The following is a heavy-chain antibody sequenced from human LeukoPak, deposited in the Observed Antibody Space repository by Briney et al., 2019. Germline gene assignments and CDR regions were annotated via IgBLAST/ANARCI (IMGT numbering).Heavy chain of an antibody. CDR1: GYTFTSYY. Sequence: ASVKVSCKASGYTFTSYYMHWVRQAPGQGLEWMGIINPSGGSTSYAQKFQGRVTMTRDTSTSTVYMELSSLRSEDTAVYYCAREFTMVRGVIIRAPGYWGQGTLVTVSS. CDR2: INPSGGST. D-gene: IGHD3-10*01. V-gene: IGHV1-46*01. CDR3: AREFTMVRGVIIRAPGY. J-gene: IGHJ4*02.